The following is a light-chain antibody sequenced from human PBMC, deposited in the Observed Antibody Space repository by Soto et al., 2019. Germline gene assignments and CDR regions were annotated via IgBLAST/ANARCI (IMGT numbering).Light chain of an antibody. CDR3: LQHNSFPPT. J-gene: IGKJ5*01. V-gene: IGKV1-17*01. CDR1: QSISRY. CDR2: AAS. Sequence: IQMTHSPSSLSACVRDRVSITCRASQSISRYLNWYQQKPGKVPQRLIYAASSLQSGVPSRFSGSGSGTEFTLTINSLQPEDFATYYCLQHNSFPPTFGQGTRLEIK.